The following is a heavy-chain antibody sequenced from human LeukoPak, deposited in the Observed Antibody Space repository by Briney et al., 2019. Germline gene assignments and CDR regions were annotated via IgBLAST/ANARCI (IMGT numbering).Heavy chain of an antibody. V-gene: IGHV4-30-2*01. CDR3: ARGRNSSSWYARRWFDP. CDR1: GGSISSGGYY. J-gene: IGHJ5*02. CDR2: INHSGST. D-gene: IGHD6-13*01. Sequence: SQTLSLTCAVSGGSISSGGYYWSWIRQPPGKGLEWIGEINHSGSTNYNPSLKSRVTISVDTSKNQFSLKLSSVTAADTAVYYCARGRNSSSWYARRWFDPWGQGTLVTVSS.